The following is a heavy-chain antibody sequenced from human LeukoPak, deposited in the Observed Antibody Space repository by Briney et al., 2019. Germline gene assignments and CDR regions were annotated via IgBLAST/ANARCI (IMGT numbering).Heavy chain of an antibody. CDR1: GFTFSSYS. CDR3: ARDQEVVVPAAMGGPDY. V-gene: IGHV3-21*01. D-gene: IGHD2-2*01. CDR2: ISSSSSYI. Sequence: GGSLRLSCAASGFTFSSYSMNWVRQAPGKGLEWVSSISSSSSYIYYADSVKGRFTISRDNAKNPLYLQMNSLRAEDTAVYYCARDQEVVVPAAMGGPDYWGQGTLVTVSS. J-gene: IGHJ4*02.